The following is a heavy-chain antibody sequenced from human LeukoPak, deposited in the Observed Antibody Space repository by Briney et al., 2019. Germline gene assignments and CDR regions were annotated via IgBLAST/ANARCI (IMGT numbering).Heavy chain of an antibody. Sequence: PGGSLRLSCAASGFTFSSYAMHWVRQAPGKGLEYVSAITSNGGSTYYANSVKGRFTISRDNSKNTLYLQMNSLRAEDTAVYYCARGKNSGSYPYGMDVWGQGTTVTVSS. CDR2: ITSNGGST. J-gene: IGHJ6*02. CDR3: ARGKNSGSYPYGMDV. CDR1: GFTFSSYA. V-gene: IGHV3-64*01. D-gene: IGHD1-26*01.